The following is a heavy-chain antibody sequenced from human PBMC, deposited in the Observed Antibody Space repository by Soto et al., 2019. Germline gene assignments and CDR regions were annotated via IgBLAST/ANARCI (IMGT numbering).Heavy chain of an antibody. V-gene: IGHV3-48*01. CDR1: GFTFSNYN. J-gene: IGHJ4*02. CDR2: ISNSSSTI. D-gene: IGHD2-15*01. Sequence: GGSLRLSCAASGFTFSNYNMNWVRQAPGKGLEWVSYISNSSSTIYYADSVKGRFTISRDNAKNSLYLQMNSLRAEDTAVYYCARSDIIVVVAASFFDYWGQGTLVTVSS. CDR3: ARSDIIVVVAASFFDY.